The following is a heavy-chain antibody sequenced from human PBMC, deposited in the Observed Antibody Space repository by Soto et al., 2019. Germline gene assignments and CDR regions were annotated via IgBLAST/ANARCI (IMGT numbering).Heavy chain of an antibody. Sequence: SETLSLTCTVSGGSISSGGYYWSLIRQPPGKGLEWIGEINHSGSTNYNPSLKSRVTISVDTSKNQFSLKLSSVTSADTAVYYCARGVVGATDYWGQGTLVTVSS. CDR2: INHSGST. J-gene: IGHJ4*02. D-gene: IGHD1-26*01. CDR1: GGSISSGGYY. CDR3: ARGVVGATDY. V-gene: IGHV4-39*07.